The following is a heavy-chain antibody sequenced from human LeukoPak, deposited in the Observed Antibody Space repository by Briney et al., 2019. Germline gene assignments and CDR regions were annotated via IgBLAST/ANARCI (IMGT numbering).Heavy chain of an antibody. CDR1: GGTFSSYA. Sequence: GSSVKVSCKASGGTFSSYAISWVRQAPGQGLEWMGGIIPIFGTANYAQKFQGRVTITTDESTSTAYMELSSLRSEDTAVYYCARVPRPTYYYDSSGYYFDYWGQGTLVTVSS. V-gene: IGHV1-69*05. CDR2: IIPIFGTA. J-gene: IGHJ4*02. CDR3: ARVPRPTYYYDSSGYYFDY. D-gene: IGHD3-22*01.